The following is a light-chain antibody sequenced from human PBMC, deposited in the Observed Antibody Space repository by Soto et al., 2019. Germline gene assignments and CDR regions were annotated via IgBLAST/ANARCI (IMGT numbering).Light chain of an antibody. CDR1: QSVLYSSNNQNC. Sequence: DIVMTQSPDSLAVSLGERATINCESSQSVLYSSNNQNCLAWYQQKPGQPPKLLIYWAYTRESEVPDRFSGGGSGTDFTLTISGLQAEDVAVYYCQQYCVTPWTFGQGTKVEIK. J-gene: IGKJ1*01. CDR2: WAY. CDR3: QQYCVTPWT. V-gene: IGKV4-1*01.